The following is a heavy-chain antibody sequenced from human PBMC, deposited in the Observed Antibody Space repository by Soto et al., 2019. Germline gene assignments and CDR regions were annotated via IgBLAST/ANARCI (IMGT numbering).Heavy chain of an antibody. CDR2: IYTSGST. V-gene: IGHV4-4*07. J-gene: IGHJ4*02. D-gene: IGHD3-22*01. Sequence: PSETLSLTCTVSGGSISSYYWSWIRQPAGKGLEWIGRIYTSGSTNYNPSLKSRVTMSVDTSKNQFSLKLSSVTAADTAVYYCARGPCYYDSSGYSGFDYWGQGTLVTVSS. CDR1: GGSISSYY. CDR3: ARGPCYYDSSGYSGFDY.